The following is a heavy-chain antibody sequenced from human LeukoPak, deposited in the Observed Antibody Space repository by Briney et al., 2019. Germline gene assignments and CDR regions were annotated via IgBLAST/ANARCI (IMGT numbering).Heavy chain of an antibody. V-gene: IGHV3-21*01. Sequence: GGSLRLSCAASGFTFSSYSMNWVRQAPGKGLEWVSSITSRSDYISYADSVKGRFTISRDNAKNSLYLQMNSLRAEDTAVYYRARDRGYSWYFDSWGLGTLVTVSS. J-gene: IGHJ4*02. CDR3: ARDRGYSWYFDS. D-gene: IGHD3-10*01. CDR2: ITSRSDYI. CDR1: GFTFSSYS.